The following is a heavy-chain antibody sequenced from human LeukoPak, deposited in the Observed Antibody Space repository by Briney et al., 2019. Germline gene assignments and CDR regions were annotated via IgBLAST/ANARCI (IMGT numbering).Heavy chain of an antibody. J-gene: IGHJ3*02. CDR3: ARVHVNSGYYFGDAFDI. CDR2: IHYSGST. Sequence: PSETLSLTCTVSSGSISSYYWSWIRQPPGKGLEWIGYIHYSGSTYYNPSLKSRVTISVDTSKNQFSLKLSSVTAADTAIYYCARVHVNSGYYFGDAFDIWGQGTMVTVSS. D-gene: IGHD3-22*01. CDR1: SGSISSYY. V-gene: IGHV4-59*08.